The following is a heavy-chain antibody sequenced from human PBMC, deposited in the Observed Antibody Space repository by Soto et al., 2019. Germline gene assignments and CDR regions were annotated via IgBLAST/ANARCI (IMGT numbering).Heavy chain of an antibody. Sequence: QPGGSLRLSCAASGFTFSSYAMHWVRQAPGKGLEWVAVISYDGSNKYYADSVKGRFTISRDNSKNTLYLQMNSLRAEDTAVYYCARDALCCISTSCYYTVYYYYYYGMDVWGQGTTVTVSS. J-gene: IGHJ6*02. CDR1: GFTFSSYA. CDR3: ARDALCCISTSCYYTVYYYYYYGMDV. D-gene: IGHD2-2*01. V-gene: IGHV3-30-3*01. CDR2: ISYDGSNK.